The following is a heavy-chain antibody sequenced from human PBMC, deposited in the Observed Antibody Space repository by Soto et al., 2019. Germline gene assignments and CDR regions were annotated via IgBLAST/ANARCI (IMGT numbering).Heavy chain of an antibody. Sequence: PGESLKISCKGSGYSFTSYWIGWVRQMPGKGLEWMGIIYPGDSDTRYSPSFQGQVTISADKSISTAYLQWSSLKASDTAMYYCARVYSGSYFPGPHDAFDIWGQGTMVTVSS. CDR2: IYPGDSDT. CDR3: ARVYSGSYFPGPHDAFDI. D-gene: IGHD1-26*01. J-gene: IGHJ3*02. CDR1: GYSFTSYW. V-gene: IGHV5-51*01.